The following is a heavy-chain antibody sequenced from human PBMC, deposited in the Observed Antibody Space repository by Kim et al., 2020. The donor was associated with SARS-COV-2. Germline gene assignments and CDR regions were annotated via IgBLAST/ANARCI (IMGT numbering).Heavy chain of an antibody. CDR3: ARQVVGSDRRFDY. Sequence: SETLSLLCTVPGDSSSAYRWTWIRQPAGKGLEWIGRVSVSGSTNYNPSLKGRVTVSVDTSENQMSLRLSSVTAADTAMYYCARQVVGSDRRFDYWGQGILVTVSS. V-gene: IGHV4-4*07. J-gene: IGHJ4*02. CDR1: GDSSSAYR. D-gene: IGHD3-10*01. CDR2: VSVSGST.